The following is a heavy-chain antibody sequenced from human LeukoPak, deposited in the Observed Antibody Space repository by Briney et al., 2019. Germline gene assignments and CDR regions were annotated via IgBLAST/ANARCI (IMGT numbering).Heavy chain of an antibody. Sequence: PSETLSLTCAVYGGSFSGYYWSWIRQSPGKGLEWIGEINHSGSTNYNPSLKSRVTISVDTSKNQFSLKLSSVTAADTAVYYCARRGSRAPKDYWGQGTLDTVSS. CDR3: ARRGSRAPKDY. V-gene: IGHV4-34*01. CDR2: INHSGST. CDR1: GGSFSGYY. J-gene: IGHJ4*02.